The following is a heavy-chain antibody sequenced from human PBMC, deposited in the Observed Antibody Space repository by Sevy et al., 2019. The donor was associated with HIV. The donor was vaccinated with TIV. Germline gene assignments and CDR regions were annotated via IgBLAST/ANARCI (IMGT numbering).Heavy chain of an antibody. J-gene: IGHJ1*01. Sequence: GGSLRLSCAAFGFTFDDYAMHWVRQAPGKGLEWVSSISWNGGNIDYADSVKGRFTISRDNAKNSLYLQMNSLRAEDTAYYDCAKELSRPTTVVTGYFHHWGQGTLVTVSS. CDR3: AKELSRPTTVVTGYFHH. D-gene: IGHD2-21*02. V-gene: IGHV3-9*01. CDR1: GFTFDDYA. CDR2: ISWNGGNI.